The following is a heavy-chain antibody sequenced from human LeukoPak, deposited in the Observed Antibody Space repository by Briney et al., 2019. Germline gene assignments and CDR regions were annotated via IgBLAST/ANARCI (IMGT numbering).Heavy chain of an antibody. V-gene: IGHV4-31*03. CDR1: GGSISSGNYY. CDR2: IYDSGSS. D-gene: IGHD6-19*01. CDR3: ARGAVGGWYVRLFWFDP. Sequence: PSQTLSLTCTVSGGSISSGNYYWSWIRQHPGKGLEWIGYIYDSGSSYSNPSLKSRVTISIDTSKNQFSLMLSSVTAADTAVYYCARGAVGGWYVRLFWFDPWGQGTLVTVSS. J-gene: IGHJ5*02.